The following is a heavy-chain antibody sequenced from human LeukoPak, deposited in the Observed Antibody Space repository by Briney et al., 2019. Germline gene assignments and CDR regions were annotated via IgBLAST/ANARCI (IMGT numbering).Heavy chain of an antibody. CDR2: IIPNLGIA. D-gene: IGHD2-2*01. CDR1: GGTFSRYT. V-gene: IGHV1-69*02. J-gene: IGHJ4*02. CDR3: ATIRVEGDSVVVPAAMRPDPAVDY. Sequence: SLKVSCKASGGTFSRYTISWVRQAPGQGLEWMGRIIPNLGIANYAQKFQGRVTITADKSTITAYMELSSLKSEDTAVYYCATIRVEGDSVVVPAAMRPDPAVDYWGQGTLVTVSS.